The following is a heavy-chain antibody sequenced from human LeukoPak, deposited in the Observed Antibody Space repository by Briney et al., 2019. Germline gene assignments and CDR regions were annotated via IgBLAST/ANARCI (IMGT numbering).Heavy chain of an antibody. V-gene: IGHV4-34*01. J-gene: IGHJ6*03. CDR2: INHSGST. CDR3: ARGRFLEWLLASQYYYYYYMDV. CDR1: GGSFSGYY. Sequence: SETLSLTCAVYGGSFSGYYWSRIRQPPGKGLEWIGEINHSGSTNYNPSLKSRVTISVDTSKNQFSLKMSSVTAADTAVYYCARGRFLEWLLASQYYYYYYMDVWGKGTTVTVSS. D-gene: IGHD3-3*01.